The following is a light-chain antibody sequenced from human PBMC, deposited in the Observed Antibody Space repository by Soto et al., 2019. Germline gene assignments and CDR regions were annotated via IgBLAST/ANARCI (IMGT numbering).Light chain of an antibody. CDR3: QQYNLFPWT. J-gene: IGKJ1*01. CDR2: RAS. CDR1: QSISSR. Sequence: DIQMTQSPSTLSASAGDRVTITCRASQSISSRVAWYQQKPGKAPNLLIYRASSLESGVPSRFSGGESGTECTLTISSLQPDDFATYYCQQYNLFPWTFGQGTKVEIK. V-gene: IGKV1-5*03.